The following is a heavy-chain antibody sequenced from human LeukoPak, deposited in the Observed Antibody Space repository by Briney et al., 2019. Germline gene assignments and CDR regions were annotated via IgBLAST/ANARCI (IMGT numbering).Heavy chain of an antibody. D-gene: IGHD5-18*01. CDR3: AGYSYGVRPS. Sequence: HSQTLSRTCVISGDSVSSNSAAWNWIRQSPSRGLEWLGRTYYRSKWYNDYAVSVKSRITINPDTSKNQFSLHLNSVTPEDTAVYYCAGYSYGVRPSWGQGTLVTVSS. CDR1: GDSVSSNSAA. CDR2: TYYRSKWYN. V-gene: IGHV6-1*01. J-gene: IGHJ5*02.